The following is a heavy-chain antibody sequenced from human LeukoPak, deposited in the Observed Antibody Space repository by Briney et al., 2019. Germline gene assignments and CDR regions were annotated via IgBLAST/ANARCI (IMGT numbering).Heavy chain of an antibody. D-gene: IGHD3/OR15-3a*01. CDR2: IYYSGST. Sequence: SETLSLTCTVSGGSISSGGYYWSWLRQHPGTGLEWIGYIYYSGSTYYNPSLKSRVTISVDTSKNQFSLKLSSVTAADTAVYYCARVLGLVGMDVWGQGTTVTVSS. V-gene: IGHV4-31*03. CDR3: ARVLGLVGMDV. J-gene: IGHJ6*02. CDR1: GGSISSGGYY.